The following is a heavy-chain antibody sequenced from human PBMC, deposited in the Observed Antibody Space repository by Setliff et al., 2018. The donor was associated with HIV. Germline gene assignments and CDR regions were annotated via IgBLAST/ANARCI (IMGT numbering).Heavy chain of an antibody. Sequence: SETLSLTCAVSGGSISSNWWSWVRQSPGKGLEWIGYIFGSGITYYNPPLKSRLRISIDTSANQFSVELSSVTAADTAVYYCARVSKSSPDAFDIWGQGTMVTVS. CDR1: GGSISSNW. D-gene: IGHD6-13*01. CDR2: IFGSGIT. V-gene: IGHV4-4*02. J-gene: IGHJ3*02. CDR3: ARVSKSSPDAFDI.